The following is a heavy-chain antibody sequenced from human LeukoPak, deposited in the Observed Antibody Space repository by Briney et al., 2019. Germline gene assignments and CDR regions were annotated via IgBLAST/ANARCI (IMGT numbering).Heavy chain of an antibody. CDR3: ARDLGGNTAMVSTYYYYMDV. CDR1: GYTFTGYY. D-gene: IGHD5-18*01. V-gene: IGHV1-2*02. J-gene: IGHJ6*03. CDR2: INPNSGGT. Sequence: ASVKVSCKASGYTFTGYYMHWVRQAPGQGLEWMGWINPNSGGTNYAQKFQGRVTMTRDTSISTAYMELSRLRSDDTAVYYCARDLGGNTAMVSTYYYYMDVWGKGTTVTISS.